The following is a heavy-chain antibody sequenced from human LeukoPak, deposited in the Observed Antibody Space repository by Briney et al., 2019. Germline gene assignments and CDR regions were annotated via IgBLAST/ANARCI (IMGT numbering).Heavy chain of an antibody. J-gene: IGHJ4*02. CDR3: ARGGGFSGSYTFDY. Sequence: SVKVSCKASGGTFSSYAISWVRQAPGQGLEWIGRIIPIFGSANYAQKFQGRVKLTTDESTSTAYMELSSLRSEDTAVYYCARGGGFSGSYTFDYWGQGTLVTVSS. D-gene: IGHD3-10*01. V-gene: IGHV1-69*05. CDR2: IIPIFGSA. CDR1: GGTFSSYA.